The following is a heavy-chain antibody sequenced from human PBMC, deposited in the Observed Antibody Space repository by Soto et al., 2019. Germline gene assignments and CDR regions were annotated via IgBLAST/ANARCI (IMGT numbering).Heavy chain of an antibody. J-gene: IGHJ5*02. CDR3: TREQSDDNYFDP. CDR2: IYDTGISGYTPST. CDR1: GGSITSSY. V-gene: IGHV4-59*01. D-gene: IGHD6-19*01. Sequence: SETLSLTCTVSGGSITSSYWSWIRRPPGKGLEWISYIYDTGISGYTPSTSYNPSLKSRVTISLDKSKSQFSLRLSSVTAADTAVYYCTREQSDDNYFDPWGQGTLVTVSS.